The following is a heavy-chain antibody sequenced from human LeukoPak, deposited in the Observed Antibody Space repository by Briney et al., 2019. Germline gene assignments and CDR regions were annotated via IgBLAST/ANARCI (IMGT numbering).Heavy chain of an antibody. CDR3: ARPTGYGSIDY. Sequence: GGSLRLSCAASGFTFSSYSMNWVRQAPGKGLEWVSYISSSSSTIYYADSVRGRFTISRDNAKNSLYLQMDSLRAEDTAVYYCARPTGYGSIDYWGQGALVSVSS. V-gene: IGHV3-48*01. CDR1: GFTFSSYS. CDR2: ISSSSSTI. D-gene: IGHD4-17*01. J-gene: IGHJ4*02.